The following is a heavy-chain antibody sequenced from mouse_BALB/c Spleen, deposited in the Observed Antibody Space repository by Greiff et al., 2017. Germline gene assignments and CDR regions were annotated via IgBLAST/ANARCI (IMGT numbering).Heavy chain of an antibody. CDR2: ISSGGSYT. J-gene: IGHJ3*01. V-gene: IGHV5-9-4*01. CDR1: GFTFSSYA. D-gene: IGHD2-4*01. CDR3: AREDYDGGLFAY. Sequence: VKVVESGGGLVKPGGSLKLSCAASGFTFSSYAMSWVRQSPEKRLEWVAEISSGGSYTYYPDTVTGRFTISRDNAKNTLYLEMSSLRSKDTAMYYCAREDYDGGLFAYWGQGTLVTVSA.